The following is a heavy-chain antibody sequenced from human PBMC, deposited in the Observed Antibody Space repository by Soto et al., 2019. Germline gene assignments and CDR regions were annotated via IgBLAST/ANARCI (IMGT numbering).Heavy chain of an antibody. D-gene: IGHD2-21*02. V-gene: IGHV1-2*02. Sequence: ASVKVSCKASGYTFTGYYMHWVRQAPGQGLEWMGWINPNSGGTNYAQKFQGRVTMTRDTSISTAYMELSRLRSDDTAVYYCARDAPLCGGDCYCDHWGQGTRVTVSS. CDR1: GYTFTGYY. J-gene: IGHJ5*02. CDR3: ARDAPLCGGDCYCDH. CDR2: INPNSGGT.